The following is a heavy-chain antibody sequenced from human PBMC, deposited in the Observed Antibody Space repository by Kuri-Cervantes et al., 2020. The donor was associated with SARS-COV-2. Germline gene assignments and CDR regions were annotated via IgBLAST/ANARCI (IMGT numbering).Heavy chain of an antibody. CDR3: ASISSTSWSSGLDP. CDR2: IYHSGST. J-gene: IGHJ5*02. V-gene: IGHV4-38-2*02. Sequence: SETLSLTCTVSGYSISSGYYWGWIRQPPGKGLEWIGSIYHSGSTYYNPSLESRVTISVDTSKNQFSLKLSSVTAADTAVYYCASISSTSWSSGLDPWGQGTLVTVSS. CDR1: GYSISSGYY. D-gene: IGHD2-2*01.